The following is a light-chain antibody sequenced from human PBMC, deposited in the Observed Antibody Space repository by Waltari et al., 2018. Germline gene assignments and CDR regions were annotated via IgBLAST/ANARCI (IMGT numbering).Light chain of an antibody. CDR1: QTVRSY. CDR2: DAS. J-gene: IGKJ2*01. V-gene: IGKV3-11*01. CDR3: QQRSNWPYT. Sequence: EIVLTQSPATLSLSPGERATLPYRATQTVRSYLAWYHQKPRQAHRRPIFDASSRATGIPDKVSGSGSGTDFTLTVSNLEPEDCAVYYCQQRSNWPYTFGQGTRVEFK.